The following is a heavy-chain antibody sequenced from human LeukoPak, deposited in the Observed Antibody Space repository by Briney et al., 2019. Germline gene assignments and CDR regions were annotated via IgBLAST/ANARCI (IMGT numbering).Heavy chain of an antibody. D-gene: IGHD6-19*01. CDR1: GYTFTGYY. V-gene: IGHV1-2*06. J-gene: IGHJ4*02. Sequence: ASVKVSCKASGYTFTGYYMHWVRQAPGQGLEWMGRINPNSGGTNYAQKFQGRVTMTRDTSISTAYMELSRLRSDDTAVYYCAREIVAGTNLDYLGQGNLVTVSS. CDR2: INPNSGGT. CDR3: AREIVAGTNLDY.